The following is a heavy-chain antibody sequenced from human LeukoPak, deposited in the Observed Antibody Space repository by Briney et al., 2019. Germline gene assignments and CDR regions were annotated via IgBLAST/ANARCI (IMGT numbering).Heavy chain of an antibody. CDR1: GFTVSSNY. CDR3: ARARYSGYDSPYYFDY. J-gene: IGHJ4*02. D-gene: IGHD5-12*01. Sequence: GGSLRLSCAAFGFTVSSNYMSWVRQAPGRGLEWVSVIYSGGSTYYADSVKGRFTISRDNSKNTLYLQMNSLRAGDTAVYYCARARYSGYDSPYYFDYWGQGTLVTVSS. V-gene: IGHV3-53*01. CDR2: IYSGGST.